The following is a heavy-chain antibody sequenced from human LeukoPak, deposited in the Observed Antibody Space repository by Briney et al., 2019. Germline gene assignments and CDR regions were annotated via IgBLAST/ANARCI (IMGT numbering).Heavy chain of an antibody. CDR1: GYTFTSYG. CDR2: ISAYNGNT. Sequence: ASVKVSCKASGYTFTSYGISWVRQAPGQGLEWMGWISAYNGNTNYAQKLQGRVTMTTDTSTSTAYMELRSLRSDDTAVYYCARVRGAVAGTSSFPFDYWGQGTLVTVSS. V-gene: IGHV1-18*01. D-gene: IGHD6-19*01. CDR3: ARVRGAVAGTSSFPFDY. J-gene: IGHJ4*02.